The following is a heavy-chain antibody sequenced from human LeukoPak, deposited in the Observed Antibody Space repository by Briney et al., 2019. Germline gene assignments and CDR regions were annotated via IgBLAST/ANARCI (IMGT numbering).Heavy chain of an antibody. CDR2: IYYSGSI. CDR3: ARHTYYYDSSGYLYYFDY. CDR1: GGSISSYY. J-gene: IGHJ4*02. D-gene: IGHD3-22*01. V-gene: IGHV4-59*08. Sequence: SETLSLTCTVSGGSISSYYWSWIRQPPGKGLEWIGYIYYSGSINYNPSLKSRVTISVDTSKNQFSLKLSSVTAADTAVYYCARHTYYYDSSGYLYYFDYWGQGTLVTVSS.